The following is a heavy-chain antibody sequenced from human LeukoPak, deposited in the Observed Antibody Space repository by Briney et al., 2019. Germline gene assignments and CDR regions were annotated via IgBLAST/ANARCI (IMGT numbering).Heavy chain of an antibody. D-gene: IGHD3-10*01. CDR2: IRYDGSNK. V-gene: IGHV3-30*02. CDR1: GFTFSSYG. J-gene: IGHJ4*02. Sequence: GGSLRLSCAASGFTFSSYGMHWVRQAPGKGREWVAFIRYDGSNKYYADSVKGRFTISRDNSKNTLYLQMNSLRAEDTAVYYCAKVGYYGSGSYYIGDYWGQGTLVTVSS. CDR3: AKVGYYGSGSYYIGDY.